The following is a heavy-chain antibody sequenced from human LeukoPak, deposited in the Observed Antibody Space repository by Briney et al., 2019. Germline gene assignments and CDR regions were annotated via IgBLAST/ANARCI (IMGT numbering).Heavy chain of an antibody. D-gene: IGHD5-18*01. CDR3: ARARGMVRNFDY. Sequence: PSETLSLTCAVYGGSFSGYYWSWIRQPPGKGLEWIGEINHSGSTNYNPSLKSRVTISVDTSKNQFSLKLSSATAADTAVYYCARARGMVRNFDYWGQGTLVTVSS. CDR2: INHSGST. J-gene: IGHJ4*02. CDR1: GGSFSGYY. V-gene: IGHV4-34*01.